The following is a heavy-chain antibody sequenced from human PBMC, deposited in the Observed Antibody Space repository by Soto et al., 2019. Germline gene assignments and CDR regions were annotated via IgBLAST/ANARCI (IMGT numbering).Heavy chain of an antibody. V-gene: IGHV4-59*01. CDR3: ARVTHDYGDYVQIGYFDY. CDR2: IYYSGST. J-gene: IGHJ4*02. CDR1: GGSISSYY. Sequence: QVQLQESDPGLVKPSETLSLTCTVSGGSISSYYWSWIRQPPGKGLEWIGYIYYSGSTNYNPSLKSRVTISVDTSKNQFSLKLSSVTAADTAVYYCARVTHDYGDYVQIGYFDYWGQGTLVTVSS. D-gene: IGHD4-17*01.